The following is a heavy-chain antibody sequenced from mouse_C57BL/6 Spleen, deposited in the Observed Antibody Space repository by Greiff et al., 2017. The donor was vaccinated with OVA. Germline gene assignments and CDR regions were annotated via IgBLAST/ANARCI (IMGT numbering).Heavy chain of an antibody. CDR1: GYTFTSSW. J-gene: IGHJ2*01. D-gene: IGHD1-1*01. Sequence: VQLQQPGAELVRPGSSVKLSCKASGYTFTSSWMHWVKQRPIQGLEWIGNIAPSDRETHYNQKFKDKATLTVDKSSSTAYMQLSSLPSEDSAVYYCAREGTSYYWDYWGQGTTRTVSS. CDR3: AREGTSYYWDY. CDR2: IAPSDRET. V-gene: IGHV1-52*01.